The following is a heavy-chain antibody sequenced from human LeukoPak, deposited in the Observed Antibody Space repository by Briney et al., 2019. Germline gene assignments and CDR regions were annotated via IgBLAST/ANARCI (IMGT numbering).Heavy chain of an antibody. Sequence: PGGSLRLSCEASGFTFSSYNMNWVRQAPGKGLEWVSSITGSSTYIYYADSVRGRFTISRDNAKNSLYLQMNSLRAEDTAVYFCARDPYSGNYGAYYYYYMDVWGKGTTVTISS. D-gene: IGHD1-26*01. V-gene: IGHV3-21*01. CDR1: GFTFSSYN. CDR2: ITGSSTYI. CDR3: ARDPYSGNYGAYYYYYMDV. J-gene: IGHJ6*03.